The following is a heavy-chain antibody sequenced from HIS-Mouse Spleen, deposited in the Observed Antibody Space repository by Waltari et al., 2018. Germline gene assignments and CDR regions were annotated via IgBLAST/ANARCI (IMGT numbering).Heavy chain of an antibody. J-gene: IGHJ6*02. CDR3: ARLSSSWSYYYYGMDV. CDR2: IYSGGST. D-gene: IGHD6-13*01. CDR1: GFTVSSNY. V-gene: IGHV3-66*04. Sequence: EVQLVESGGGLVQLGGSLRLSCAASGFTVSSNYMSLVRQAPGKGLEWVSVIYSGGSTYYADSVKGRFTISRDNSKNTLYLQMNSLRAEDTAVYYCARLSSSWSYYYYGMDVWGQGTTVTVSS.